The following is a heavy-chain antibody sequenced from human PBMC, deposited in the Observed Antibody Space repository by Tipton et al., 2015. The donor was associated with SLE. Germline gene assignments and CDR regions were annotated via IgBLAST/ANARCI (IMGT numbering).Heavy chain of an antibody. CDR3: ARRRDIGDLYYFDF. CDR2: IFPGDSDA. CDR1: GYRFSSYW. D-gene: IGHD4-17*01. Sequence: QSGAEVKKSGESLKISCRGSGYRFSSYWIGWVRQMPGEGLEWMGIIFPGDSDATYSPSFQGQVTISADKSLSTAYLQWSSLKASDTATYFCARRRDIGDLYYFDFWGQGTLVTVSS. J-gene: IGHJ4*02. V-gene: IGHV5-51*03.